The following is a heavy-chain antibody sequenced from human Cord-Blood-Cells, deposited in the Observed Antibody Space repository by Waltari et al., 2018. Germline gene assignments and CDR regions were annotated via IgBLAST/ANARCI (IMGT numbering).Heavy chain of an antibody. J-gene: IGHJ4*02. CDR2: IKSKTDGGTT. D-gene: IGHD6-19*01. CDR1: GFTFSNAW. Sequence: EVQLVESGGGLVKPGGSLRLSCAASGFTFSNAWMSWVRQAPGKGLEWVGHIKSKTDGGTTDYAAPVKGRFTISRDDSKNTLYLQMNSLKTEDTAVYYCTTVGYSSGWRTDYWGQGTLVTVSS. CDR3: TTVGYSSGWRTDY. V-gene: IGHV3-15*01.